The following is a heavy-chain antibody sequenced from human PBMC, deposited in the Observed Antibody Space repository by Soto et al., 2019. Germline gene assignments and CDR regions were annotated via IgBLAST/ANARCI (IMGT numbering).Heavy chain of an antibody. J-gene: IGHJ4*02. CDR1: GYTFTGYY. Sequence: GASVKVSCKASGYTFTGYYMHWVRQAPGQGLEWMGWINPNSGGTNYAQKFQGWVTMTRDTSISTAYMELSRLRSDDTAVYYCARSSLAARLPFDYWGQGTLVTVSS. D-gene: IGHD6-6*01. V-gene: IGHV1-2*04. CDR3: ARSSLAARLPFDY. CDR2: INPNSGGT.